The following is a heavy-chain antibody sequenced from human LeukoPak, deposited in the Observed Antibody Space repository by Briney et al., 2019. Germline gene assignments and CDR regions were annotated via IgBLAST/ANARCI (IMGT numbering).Heavy chain of an antibody. J-gene: IGHJ4*02. CDR3: ARADSSSWFDY. V-gene: IGHV3-11*05. CDR2: ISSSGSYR. D-gene: IGHD6-13*01. Sequence: GGSLRLSCDASGFTFSDYCMTWIRQAPGKGLEWVSHISSSGSYRNYADSVKDRFTISRDNAKNSLYLQMNSLRAEDTAVYYCARADSSSWFDYWGQGALVTVSS. CDR1: GFTFSDYC.